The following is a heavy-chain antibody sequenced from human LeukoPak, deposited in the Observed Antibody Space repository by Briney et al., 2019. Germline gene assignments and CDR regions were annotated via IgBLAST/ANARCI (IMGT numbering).Heavy chain of an antibody. Sequence: ASVKVSCKASGYTFTGYYMHWVRQAPGQGLEWMGWINPNSGGTNYAQKFQGRVTMTRDTSISTAYMELSRLRSDDTAVYYCARDRGSYFSDASDIWGQGTMVTVSS. CDR3: ARDRGSYFSDASDI. CDR1: GYTFTGYY. V-gene: IGHV1-2*02. J-gene: IGHJ3*02. CDR2: INPNSGGT. D-gene: IGHD1-26*01.